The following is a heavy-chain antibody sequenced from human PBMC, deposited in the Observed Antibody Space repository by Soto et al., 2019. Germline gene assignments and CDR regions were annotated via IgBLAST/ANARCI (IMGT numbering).Heavy chain of an antibody. V-gene: IGHV1-69*13. D-gene: IGHD6-19*01. J-gene: IGHJ6*02. CDR3: ASLAGERHYYYGMDV. CDR1: GGTFSGYA. CDR2: IIPIFGTA. Sequence: SVKVSCKASGGTFSGYAISWVRQAPGQGLEWMGGIIPIFGTANYAQKFQGRVTITADESTSTAYMELSSLRSEDTAVYYCASLAGERHYYYGMDVWGQGTTVTVSS.